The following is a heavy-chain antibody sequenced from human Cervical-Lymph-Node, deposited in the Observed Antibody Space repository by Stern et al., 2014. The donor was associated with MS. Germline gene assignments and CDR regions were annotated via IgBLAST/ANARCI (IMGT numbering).Heavy chain of an antibody. J-gene: IGHJ4*02. CDR2: ITWNSDKI. V-gene: IGHV3-9*01. CDR3: TKGRLYDRLTTFYDS. Sequence: EVQLVESGGGMAQPGRSLRLSCAASGFQFDDYAMHWVRQTPGQGLEWVSGITWNSDKIVYADSVKGRFTISRDNAKSSLYLQMSSLRAEDTALYFCTKGRLYDRLTTFYDSWGQGTLVTVSS. D-gene: IGHD2/OR15-2a*01. CDR1: GFQFDDYA.